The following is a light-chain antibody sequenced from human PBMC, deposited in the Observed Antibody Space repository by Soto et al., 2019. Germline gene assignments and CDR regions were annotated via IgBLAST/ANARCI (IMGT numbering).Light chain of an antibody. CDR1: QSVSSN. Sequence: EIVMTQSPATLSVSPGERATLSCRASQSVSSNLAWYQQKPCQAPRLLIYGASTRATGIPARFSGSGSGTEFTLTISSLQSEDFAVYYCQQYNNWPFTFGPGNNVDIK. J-gene: IGKJ3*01. CDR3: QQYNNWPFT. V-gene: IGKV3-15*01. CDR2: GAS.